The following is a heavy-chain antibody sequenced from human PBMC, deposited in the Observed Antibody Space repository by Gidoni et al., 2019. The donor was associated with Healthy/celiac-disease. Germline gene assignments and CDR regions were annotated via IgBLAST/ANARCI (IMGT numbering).Heavy chain of an antibody. D-gene: IGHD2-2*01. J-gene: IGHJ3*02. CDR1: GGSISSSY. V-gene: IGHV4-59*01. CDR3: ARGGGLGYCSSTSCYSDAFDI. Sequence: QVQLQDSGPGLVKPSETLSLTCTVSGGSISSSYWSWIRQPPGKGLEWIGYIYYSGSTNYNPSLKSRVTISVDTSKNQFSLKLSSVTAADTAVYYCARGGGLGYCSSTSCYSDAFDIWGQGTMVTVSS. CDR2: IYYSGST.